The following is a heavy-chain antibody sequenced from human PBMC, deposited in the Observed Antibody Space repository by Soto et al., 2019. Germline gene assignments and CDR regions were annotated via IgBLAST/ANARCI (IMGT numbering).Heavy chain of an antibody. D-gene: IGHD3-10*01. V-gene: IGHV3-21*01. CDR1: GFTFSSYS. CDR2: ISSSSSYI. Sequence: LRLSCAASGFTFSSYSMNWVRQAPGKGLEWVSSISSSSSYIYYADSVKGRFTISRDNAKNSLYLQMNSLRAEDTAVYYCARGLGTMVRGVMTYYYGMDVWGQGTTVTVSS. J-gene: IGHJ6*02. CDR3: ARGLGTMVRGVMTYYYGMDV.